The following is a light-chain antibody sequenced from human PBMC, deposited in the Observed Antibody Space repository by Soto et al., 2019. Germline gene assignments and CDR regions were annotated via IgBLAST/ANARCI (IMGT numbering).Light chain of an antibody. Sequence: QSVLTQPRSVSGSPGQSVTISCTGTSNDVGGYDYVSWYQQYPGKAPTYILDDVTKRPSGVPDRFSGSKSGNTASLTISGLQADDEADYYCSSYTSSSTCVFGGGTKLTVL. CDR1: SNDVGGYDY. V-gene: IGLV2-11*01. J-gene: IGLJ3*02. CDR3: SSYTSSSTCV. CDR2: DVT.